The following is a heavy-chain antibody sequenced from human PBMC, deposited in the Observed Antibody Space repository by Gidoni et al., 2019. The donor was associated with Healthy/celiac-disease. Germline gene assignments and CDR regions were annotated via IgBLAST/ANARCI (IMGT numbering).Heavy chain of an antibody. Sequence: QVQLVQSGAEVKKPGASVKVSCKASGYTFTSYYMHWVRQAPGQGLEWMGIINPSGGSTSYAQKFQGRVTMTRDTSTSTVYMELSSLRSEDTAVYYCASTLAYCGGDCYRFDPWGQGTLVTVSS. J-gene: IGHJ5*02. CDR2: INPSGGST. CDR1: GYTFTSYY. D-gene: IGHD2-21*02. CDR3: ASTLAYCGGDCYRFDP. V-gene: IGHV1-46*01.